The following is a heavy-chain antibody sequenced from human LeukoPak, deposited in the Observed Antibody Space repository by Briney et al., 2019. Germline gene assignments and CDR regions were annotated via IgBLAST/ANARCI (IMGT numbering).Heavy chain of an antibody. CDR3: ARQHIAAADYYYGMDV. D-gene: IGHD6-13*01. Sequence: ASVTVSCKASVYTFTSYDINWVRQAAGQGLEWMGWMNPNSGKTGYAHKLQGRVNMTRNTSISTAYMELSSLRSEDTAVYYCARQHIAAADYYYGMDVWGQGTTVTVSS. V-gene: IGHV1-8*01. CDR1: VYTFTSYD. J-gene: IGHJ6*02. CDR2: MNPNSGKT.